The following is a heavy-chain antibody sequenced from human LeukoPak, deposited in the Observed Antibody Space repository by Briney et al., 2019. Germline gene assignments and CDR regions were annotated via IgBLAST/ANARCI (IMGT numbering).Heavy chain of an antibody. CDR1: GGSISSYY. J-gene: IGHJ4*02. D-gene: IGHD6-19*01. Sequence: KPSETLSLTCTVSGGSISSYYWNWIRQPAGKGLEWFGRICTSGSTNYNPSLKSRVTMSVDTSKNQFSLKLSSVTAADTAVYYCARGNPYSSGCSFDYWGQGTLVTVSS. CDR2: ICTSGST. CDR3: ARGNPYSSGCSFDY. V-gene: IGHV4-4*07.